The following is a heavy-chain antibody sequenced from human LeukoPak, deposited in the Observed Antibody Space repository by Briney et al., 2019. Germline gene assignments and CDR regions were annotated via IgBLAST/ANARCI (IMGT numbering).Heavy chain of an antibody. V-gene: IGHV3-7*01. CDR1: GFTFSRSW. CDR3: ARDSAYNAFDI. CDR2: INEDGSVK. Sequence: PGGSLRLSCAASGFTFSRSWMTWVRQASGEGLEWLGNINEDGSVKNYVGSVKGRFTISRDNAKNSLFPQMNSLSAEDTAVYYCARDSAYNAFDIWGQGTMVTVSS. D-gene: IGHD5-12*01. J-gene: IGHJ3*02.